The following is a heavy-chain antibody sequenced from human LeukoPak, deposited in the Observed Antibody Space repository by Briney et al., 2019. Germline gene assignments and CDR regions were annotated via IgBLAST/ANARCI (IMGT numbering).Heavy chain of an antibody. V-gene: IGHV4-4*02. CDR2: IFHSGRT. CDR1: GDSISSRTW. D-gene: IGHD2-15*01. Sequence: SETLSVTCAVSGDSISSRTWWSWVRQPPGKGLEWIGEIFHSGRTNYNPSLKSRVTILVDKSKNQFSLKLSSVTAADTAVYYCARDQREELYWGGHCSSGNCPVYGVDVWGKGTTVTVSS. J-gene: IGHJ6*04. CDR3: ARDQREELYWGGHCSSGNCPVYGVDV.